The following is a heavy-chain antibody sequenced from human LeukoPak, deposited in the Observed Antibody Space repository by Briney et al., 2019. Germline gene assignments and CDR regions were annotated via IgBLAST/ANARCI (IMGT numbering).Heavy chain of an antibody. CDR3: AREHMVRGRQTDY. Sequence: SQTLSLTCTVSGGSISSGGYYWSWIRQPPGKGLEWIGYIYYSGSTYYNPSLKSRVTISVDTSKNQFSLKLSSVTAADTAVYYCAREHMVRGRQTDYWGQGTLVTVSS. D-gene: IGHD3-10*01. CDR1: GGSISSGGYY. CDR2: IYYSGST. V-gene: IGHV4-30-4*01. J-gene: IGHJ4*02.